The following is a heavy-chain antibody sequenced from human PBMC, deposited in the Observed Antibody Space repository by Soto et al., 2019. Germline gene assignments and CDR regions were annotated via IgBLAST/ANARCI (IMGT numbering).Heavy chain of an antibody. V-gene: IGHV1-58*01. D-gene: IGHD5-18*01. CDR1: GFTFTSSA. Sequence: QMQLVQSGPDVKKPGTSVKVSCKASGFTFTSSAVQWVRQARGQRLEWIGWIVVGSGNTNYAQKFQERDTITRDISTSTAYMALSNERSEGTAVDYGAAASVDRCGYDSLDQEFDYWGQGTLVTVSS. CDR2: IVVGSGNT. CDR3: AAASVDRCGYDSLDQEFDY. J-gene: IGHJ4*02.